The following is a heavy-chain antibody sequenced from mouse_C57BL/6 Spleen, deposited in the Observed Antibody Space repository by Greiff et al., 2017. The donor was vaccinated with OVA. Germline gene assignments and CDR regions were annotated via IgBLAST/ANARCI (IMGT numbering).Heavy chain of an antibody. CDR2: IYPRSGNT. V-gene: IGHV1-81*01. CDR3: ASIDYYGSSYDAMDY. CDR1: GYTFTSYG. Sequence: VQLQQSGAELARPGASVKLSCKASGYTFTSYGISWVKQRTGQGLAWIGEIYPRSGNTYYNEKFKGKATLTADKSSSTAYMELRSLTSEDSAVYFCASIDYYGSSYDAMDYWGQGTSVTVSS. J-gene: IGHJ4*01. D-gene: IGHD1-1*01.